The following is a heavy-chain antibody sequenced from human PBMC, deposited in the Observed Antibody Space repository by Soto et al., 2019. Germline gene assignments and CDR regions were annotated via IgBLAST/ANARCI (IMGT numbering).Heavy chain of an antibody. Sequence: GGSLRLSCAASGFTFDDYAMHWVRQAPGKGLEWVSGISWNSGSIGYADSVKGRFTISRDNAKNSLYLQVNSLRAEDTALYYCAKELRLLWFGELSTYDAFDIWGQGTMVTVSS. D-gene: IGHD3-10*01. CDR3: AKELRLLWFGELSTYDAFDI. V-gene: IGHV3-9*01. CDR2: ISWNSGSI. CDR1: GFTFDDYA. J-gene: IGHJ3*02.